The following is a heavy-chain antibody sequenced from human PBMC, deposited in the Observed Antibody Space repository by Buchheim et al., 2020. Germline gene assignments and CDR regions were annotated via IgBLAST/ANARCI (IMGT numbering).Heavy chain of an antibody. CDR1: GGSISSGGYY. J-gene: IGHJ6*02. Sequence: QMPLQESGPGLVRPSQTLSLTCTVSGGSISSGGYYWSWIRQHPGKGLEWIGYIYYSGSTYYNPSLKSRVTISVDTSKNQFSLKLSSVTAADTAVYYCARDRGYCSSTSCYLSNYYGMDVWGQGTT. D-gene: IGHD2-2*01. V-gene: IGHV4-31*03. CDR3: ARDRGYCSSTSCYLSNYYGMDV. CDR2: IYYSGST.